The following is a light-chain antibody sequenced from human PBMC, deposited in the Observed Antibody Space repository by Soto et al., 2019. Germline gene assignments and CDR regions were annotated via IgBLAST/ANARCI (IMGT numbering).Light chain of an antibody. Sequence: DIQMTQSPSSLSASVGDRVTITCRASQGIGSYLAWYQQKPGKGPKLLIYAASTLQPGVPSRFSGSGSGTDFTLTISSLQSEDVATYYCQKCKIAPFTFGGGTKVELK. CDR3: QKCKIAPFT. CDR1: QGIGSY. J-gene: IGKJ4*01. CDR2: AAS. V-gene: IGKV1-27*01.